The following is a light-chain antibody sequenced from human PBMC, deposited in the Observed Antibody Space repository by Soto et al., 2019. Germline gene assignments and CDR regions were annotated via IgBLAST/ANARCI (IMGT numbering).Light chain of an antibody. CDR3: TSYVGNDIWV. Sequence: QSALTQPPSASGSPGQSVTISCTGNSSDVGAYKDVSWYQQYPGKAPKLRIYEVTKRPSGVHDRFSGSKSGNTASLTVSGLQAEDEADYYCTSYVGNDIWVFGGGTKLTVL. CDR1: SSDVGAYKD. V-gene: IGLV2-8*01. CDR2: EVT. J-gene: IGLJ3*02.